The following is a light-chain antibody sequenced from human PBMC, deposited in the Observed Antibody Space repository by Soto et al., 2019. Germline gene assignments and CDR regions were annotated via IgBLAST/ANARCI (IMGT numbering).Light chain of an antibody. J-gene: IGKJ1*01. CDR3: QQYDTFSGT. Sequence: DIQMTLAPSTLSGSVGDRGSITCRASQSISSWLAWYQQKPGKAPKLXIYDASNLESGVPSRFSGSGSGTEFTLTISSLQPDDFATYYCQQYDTFSGTFGQGTKVDIK. CDR1: QSISSW. CDR2: DAS. V-gene: IGKV1-5*01.